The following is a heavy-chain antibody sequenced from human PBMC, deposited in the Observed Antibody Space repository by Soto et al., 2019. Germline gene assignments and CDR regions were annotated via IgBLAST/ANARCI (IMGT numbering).Heavy chain of an antibody. CDR2: IWFDGSNK. CDR3: ARENRPRGYYYIMDV. J-gene: IGHJ6*02. V-gene: IGHV3-33*01. CDR1: GFTFSTYG. Sequence: QGQLVESGGRVVQPGRSLRLSCAASGFTFSTYGMHWVRQAPGKGLEWVAVIWFDGSNKYYADSVKGRFTISRDNSKNTLYLQMNSLRAEDTAVYYCARENRPRGYYYIMDVWGQGTTVTVSS.